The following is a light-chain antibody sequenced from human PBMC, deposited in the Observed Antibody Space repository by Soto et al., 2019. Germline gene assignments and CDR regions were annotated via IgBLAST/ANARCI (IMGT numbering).Light chain of an antibody. Sequence: EIVLTQSPLSLPVTPGEPASISCRSSQHLLHSNGYNSLNWYLQKPGQSPQLLIYLGSNRASGVPDRFSGSGSGTDFTLTINRVEAEDVGLYFCAQGLATPFTFGGGTKVNIK. CDR2: LGS. CDR1: QHLLHSNGYNS. J-gene: IGKJ4*01. CDR3: AQGLATPFT. V-gene: IGKV2-28*01.